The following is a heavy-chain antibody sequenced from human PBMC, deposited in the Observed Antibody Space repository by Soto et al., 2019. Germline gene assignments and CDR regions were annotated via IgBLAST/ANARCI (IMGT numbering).Heavy chain of an antibody. J-gene: IGHJ6*02. CDR2: ISYDGSNK. Sequence: PGGSLRLSCAASGFTFSSYGMHWVRQAPGKGLEWVAVISYDGSNKYYADSVKGRFTISRDNSKNTLYLQMNSLRAEDTAVYYCAKEKTETYSSSTYYYYGMDVWGQGTTVTVSS. CDR1: GFTFSSYG. CDR3: AKEKTETYSSSTYYYYGMDV. V-gene: IGHV3-30*18. D-gene: IGHD6-6*01.